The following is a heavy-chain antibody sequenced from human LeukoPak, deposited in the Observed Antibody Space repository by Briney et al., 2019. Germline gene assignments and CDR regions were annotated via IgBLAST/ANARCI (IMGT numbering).Heavy chain of an antibody. CDR1: GYSISSGYY. CDR2: IYHSGST. D-gene: IGHD3-10*01. CDR3: ARAMVRGVPQMGWFDP. V-gene: IGHV4-38-2*02. J-gene: IGHJ5*02. Sequence: SETLSLTCTVSGYSISSGYYWGWIRQPPGKGLEWIGSIYHSGSTYYNPSLKSRVTISVDTSKNQFSLKLSSVTAADTAVYYCARAMVRGVPQMGWFDPWGQGTLVTVSS.